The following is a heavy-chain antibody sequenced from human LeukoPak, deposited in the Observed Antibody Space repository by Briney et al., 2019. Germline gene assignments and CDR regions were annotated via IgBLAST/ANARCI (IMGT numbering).Heavy chain of an antibody. CDR2: ISGSGGST. J-gene: IGHJ4*02. CDR1: GFTFTSYG. V-gene: IGHV3-23*01. D-gene: IGHD3-10*01. Sequence: GGSLRLSCAASGFTFTSYGMSWVRLAPGKRLEWVSAISGSGGSTFYADSVKGRFTISRDNSKNTLYLEVISLTAEDTAVYYCAKDDAWLRFGEWSQGTLVTVSS. CDR3: AKDDAWLRFGE.